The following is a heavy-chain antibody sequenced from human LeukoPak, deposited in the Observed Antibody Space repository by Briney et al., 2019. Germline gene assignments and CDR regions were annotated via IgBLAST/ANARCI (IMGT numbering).Heavy chain of an antibody. CDR3: ARESIVVPAAIHQGRDYYYYGMDV. V-gene: IGHV3-33*01. Sequence: GRSLRLSCAASGFTFSSYGMHWVRQAPGKGLEWVAVIWDDGSNKYYADSVKGRFTISRDNSKNTLYLQMNSLRDEDTAVYYCARESIVVPAAIHQGRDYYYYGMDVWGQGTTVTVSS. J-gene: IGHJ6*02. CDR2: IWDDGSNK. CDR1: GFTFSSYG. D-gene: IGHD2-2*02.